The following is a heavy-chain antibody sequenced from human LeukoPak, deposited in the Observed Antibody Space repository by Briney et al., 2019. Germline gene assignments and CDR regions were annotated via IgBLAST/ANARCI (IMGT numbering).Heavy chain of an antibody. J-gene: IGHJ4*02. CDR3: ARDPGQTGYNDY. CDR2: IIPIFGTA. V-gene: IGHV1-69*13. CDR1: GGTFSSYA. D-gene: IGHD3-9*01. Sequence: ASVNVSCKASGGTFSSYAISWVRQAPGQGLEWMGGIIPIFGTANYAQKFQGRVTITADESTSTAYMELSSLRSEDTAVYYCARDPGQTGYNDYWGQGTLVTVSS.